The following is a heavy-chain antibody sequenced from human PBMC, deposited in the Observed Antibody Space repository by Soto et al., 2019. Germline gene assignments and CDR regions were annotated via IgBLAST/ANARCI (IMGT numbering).Heavy chain of an antibody. V-gene: IGHV3-23*01. CDR2: ISNTGGGT. J-gene: IGHJ4*02. CDR1: GFTFSSYA. Sequence: GGSLRLSCAASGFTFSSYAMNWVRQAPGMGLEWVATISNTGGGTYYADSVKGRFTISRDNSKNTLYLQMSSLRVEDTAVYYCAKDRLAGNFDYWGQGTQVTVSS. CDR3: AKDRLAGNFDY.